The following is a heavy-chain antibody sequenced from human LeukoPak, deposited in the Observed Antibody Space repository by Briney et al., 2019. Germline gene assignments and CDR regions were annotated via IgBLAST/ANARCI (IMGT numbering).Heavy chain of an antibody. CDR1: GYTFTSYG. CDR2: ISAYNGNT. CDR3: ARDRLVEASRADAFDI. Sequence: ASVKVSCKASGYTFTSYGISWVRQAPGQGLEWMGWISAYNGNTNYAQKLQGRVTMTTDTSTSTAYMELRSLRSDDTAVYYCARDRLVEASRADAFDIWGQGTMVTVSS. V-gene: IGHV1-18*01. J-gene: IGHJ3*02. D-gene: IGHD2-15*01.